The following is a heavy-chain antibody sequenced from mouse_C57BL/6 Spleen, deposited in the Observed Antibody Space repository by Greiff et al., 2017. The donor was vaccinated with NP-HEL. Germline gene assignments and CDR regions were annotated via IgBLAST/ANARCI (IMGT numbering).Heavy chain of an antibody. J-gene: IGHJ4*01. CDR1: GYTFTSYW. V-gene: IGHV1-53*01. D-gene: IGHD1-1*01. CDR2: INPSNGGT. Sequence: QVQLQQPGTELVKPGASVKLSCKASGYTFTSYWMHWVKQRPGQGLEWIGNINPSNGGTNYNEKFKSKATLTVDKSSSTAYMQLSSLTSEDSAVYYCARFLGTTVVEYYAMDYWGQGTSVTVSS. CDR3: ARFLGTTVVEYYAMDY.